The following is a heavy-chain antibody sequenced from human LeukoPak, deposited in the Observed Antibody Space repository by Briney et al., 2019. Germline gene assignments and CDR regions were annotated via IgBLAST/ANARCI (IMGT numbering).Heavy chain of an antibody. D-gene: IGHD6-19*01. Sequence: GGSLRLSCAVSGLTFSDYYMSWIRQAPGKGLEWVSYISSSGSTIYYADSVKGRFTISRDNAKNSLYLQMNSLRAEDTAVYYCARDPKAAGYFDYWGQGTLVTVSS. CDR1: GLTFSDYY. CDR2: ISSSGSTI. V-gene: IGHV3-11*01. J-gene: IGHJ4*02. CDR3: ARDPKAAGYFDY.